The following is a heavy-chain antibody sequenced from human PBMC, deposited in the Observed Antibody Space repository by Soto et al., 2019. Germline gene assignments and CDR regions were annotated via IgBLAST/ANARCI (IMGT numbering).Heavy chain of an antibody. Sequence: QVQLQESGPGLVKPSQTLPLTCTVSGGSISSGGYYWSWIRQHPGKGLEWIGYIYYSGSTYYNPSLKSRVTISVDTSKNQFSLKLSSVTAADTAVYYCARGRYQLLWFDYWGQGTLVTVSS. CDR1: GGSISSGGYY. V-gene: IGHV4-31*03. J-gene: IGHJ4*02. CDR3: ARGRYQLLWFDY. CDR2: IYYSGST. D-gene: IGHD2-2*01.